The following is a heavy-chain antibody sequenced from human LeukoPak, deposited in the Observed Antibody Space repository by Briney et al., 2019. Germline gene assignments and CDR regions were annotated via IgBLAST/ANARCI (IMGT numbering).Heavy chain of an antibody. CDR1: GGTFSSYA. Sequence: SVKLSCKASGGTFSSYAISWVRQAPGRGLEWVGRIIPILGIANYAQKFQGRVSITAHKSTSTAYMELSSLRSEDTAVYYCASSGGLLWFGTFDYWGQGTLVTVSS. D-gene: IGHD3-10*01. V-gene: IGHV1-69*04. CDR2: IIPILGIA. CDR3: ASSGGLLWFGTFDY. J-gene: IGHJ4*02.